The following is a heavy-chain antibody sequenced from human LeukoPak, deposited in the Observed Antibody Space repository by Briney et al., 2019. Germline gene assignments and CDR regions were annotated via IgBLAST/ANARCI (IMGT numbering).Heavy chain of an antibody. CDR3: AKVLRGAMDTAMVRYYYYGMDV. Sequence: GGSLRLSCAASGFTFSSYAMSWVRQAPGKGLEWVSAISGSGGSTYYADSVKGRFTISRDNSKNTLYLQMNSLRAEDTAVYYCAKVLRGAMDTAMVRYYYYGMDVWGQGTTVTVSS. CDR1: GFTFSSYA. CDR2: ISGSGGST. J-gene: IGHJ6*02. V-gene: IGHV3-23*01. D-gene: IGHD5-18*01.